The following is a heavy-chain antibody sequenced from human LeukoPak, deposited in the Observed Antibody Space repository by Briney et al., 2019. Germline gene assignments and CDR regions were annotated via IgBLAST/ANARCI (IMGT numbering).Heavy chain of an antibody. J-gene: IGHJ4*02. CDR3: ARDPNYYDSSGYSP. D-gene: IGHD3-22*01. CDR2: ISSSSSYI. CDR1: GFTFSSYS. V-gene: IGHV3-21*01. Sequence: TGGSLRLSCAASGFTFSSYSMNWVRQAPGKGLEWASSISSSSSYIYYADSVKGRFTISRDNAKNSLYLQMNSLRAEDTAAYYCARDPNYYDSSGYSPWGQGTLVTVSS.